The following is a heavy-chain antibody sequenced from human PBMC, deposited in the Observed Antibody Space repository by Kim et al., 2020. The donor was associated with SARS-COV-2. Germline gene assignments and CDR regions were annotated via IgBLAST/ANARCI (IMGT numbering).Heavy chain of an antibody. V-gene: IGHV3-23*01. CDR3: AKSDRSVRWDIMITFGGVALFGY. D-gene: IGHD3-16*01. Sequence: GGSLRLSCAASGFTFSSYAMSWVRQAPGKGLEWVSAISGSGGSTYYADSVKGRFTISRDNSKNTLYLQMNSLRAEDTAVYYCAKSDRSVRWDIMITFGGVALFGYWGQGTLVTVSS. CDR2: ISGSGGST. CDR1: GFTFSSYA. J-gene: IGHJ4*02.